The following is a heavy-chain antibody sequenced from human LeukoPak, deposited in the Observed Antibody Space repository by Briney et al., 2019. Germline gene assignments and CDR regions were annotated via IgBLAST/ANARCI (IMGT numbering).Heavy chain of an antibody. CDR1: GFTLSNHW. Sequence: GGSLRLSCGASGFTLSNHWMTWVRQAPARGPEWVANVNRDGSETYYLDSVKGRFTISKDNAKNSLYLQMNSLRAEDTALYHCARNNGMDVWGQGTTVIVSS. CDR2: VNRDGSET. J-gene: IGHJ6*02. V-gene: IGHV3-7*03. CDR3: ARNNGMDV.